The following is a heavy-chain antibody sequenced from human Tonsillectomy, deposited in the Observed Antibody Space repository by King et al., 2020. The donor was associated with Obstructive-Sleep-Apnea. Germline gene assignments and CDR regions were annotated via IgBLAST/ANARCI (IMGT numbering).Heavy chain of an antibody. V-gene: IGHV3-43D*03. D-gene: IGHD6-13*01. CDR2: INLDGGTT. CDR1: AFMFDGYA. J-gene: IGHJ4*02. Sequence: VQLVESGGVVVQPGGSLRLSCEASAFMFDGYAMHWVRQAPGKGLEWVSLINLDGGTTSYADSVKGRFTISRDNSKNSLYLHTNSLRDEDTALYYCAKESSSSWYYFDYWGQGTLVTVSS. CDR3: AKESSSSWYYFDY.